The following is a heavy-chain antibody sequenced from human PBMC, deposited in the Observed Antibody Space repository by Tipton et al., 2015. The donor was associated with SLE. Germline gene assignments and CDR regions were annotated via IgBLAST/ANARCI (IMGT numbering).Heavy chain of an antibody. CDR3: ARAHGITMIVNY. Sequence: TLSLTCAVSGGSISSGGYSWSWIRQPAGKGLEWIGYIYTSGSTNYNPSLKSRVTISVDTSKNQFSLKLSSVTAADTAVYYCARAHGITMIVNYWGQGTLVTVSS. J-gene: IGHJ4*02. CDR1: GGSISSGGYS. V-gene: IGHV4-61*09. CDR2: IYTSGST. D-gene: IGHD3-22*01.